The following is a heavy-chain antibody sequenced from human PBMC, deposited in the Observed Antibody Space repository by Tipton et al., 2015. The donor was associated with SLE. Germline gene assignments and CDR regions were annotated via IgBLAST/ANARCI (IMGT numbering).Heavy chain of an antibody. CDR3: AKVRAAAGIPWFDP. CDR2: ISGSGGST. CDR1: GFTFSSYA. V-gene: IGHV3-23*01. Sequence: SLRLSCAASGFTFSSYAMSWVRQAPGKGLKCVSTISGSGGSTYYADSVKGRFTISRDNSKNTLYLQMNSLRAEDTAVYYCAKVRAAAGIPWFDPLGQGTLVTVSS. D-gene: IGHD6-13*01. J-gene: IGHJ5*02.